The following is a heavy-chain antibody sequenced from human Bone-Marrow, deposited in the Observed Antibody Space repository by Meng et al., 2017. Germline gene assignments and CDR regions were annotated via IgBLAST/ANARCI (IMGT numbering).Heavy chain of an antibody. CDR2: ISGSRNTI. D-gene: IGHD1-26*01. Sequence: LVKPGRGLFQPCTALGGSRSASAFTLSANYMRWSRQAQGNGMEWVSYISGSRNTINYAESVKRGFTISRDNPDNSLLLPMTSLRAEDTAVYYCARDSSGAYDYWGQGTLVTVSS. CDR1: AFTLSANY. J-gene: IGHJ4*02. CDR3: ARDSSGAYDY. V-gene: IGHV3-11*01.